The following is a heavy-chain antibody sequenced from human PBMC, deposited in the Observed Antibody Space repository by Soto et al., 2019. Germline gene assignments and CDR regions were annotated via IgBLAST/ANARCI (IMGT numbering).Heavy chain of an antibody. Sequence: SETLSLTCTVSGGSISSSSYYWGWIRQPPGKGLEWIGGIYYSGSTYYNPSLKSRVTISVDTSKNQFSLKLSSVTAADTAVYYCARHRVTEGGFDYWGQGTQVTVSS. CDR3: ARHRVTEGGFDY. CDR2: IYYSGST. J-gene: IGHJ4*02. D-gene: IGHD3-10*01. V-gene: IGHV4-39*01. CDR1: GGSISSSSYY.